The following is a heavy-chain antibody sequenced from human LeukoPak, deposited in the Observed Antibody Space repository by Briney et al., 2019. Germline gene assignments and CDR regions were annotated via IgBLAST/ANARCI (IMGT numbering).Heavy chain of an antibody. CDR2: INNVVSHI. V-gene: IGHV3-21*01. D-gene: IGHD1-26*01. CDR1: GFTFSSSA. Sequence: GGSLRLSCAGSGFTFSSSAMNWVRQVPGKGLEWVSSINNVVSHIYYADSVRGRFTISRDNAKNSLYLQMNSLRAEDTAIYYCARDPTYYLRYGYFDYWGQGTLVTVSS. CDR3: ARDPTYYLRYGYFDY. J-gene: IGHJ4*02.